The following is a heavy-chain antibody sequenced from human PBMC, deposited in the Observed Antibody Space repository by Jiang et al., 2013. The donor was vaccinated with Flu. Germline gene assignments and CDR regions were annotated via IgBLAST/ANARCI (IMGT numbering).Heavy chain of an antibody. Sequence: VQLLESGGGVVQPGRSLRLSCAASGFTFSSYAMHWVRQAPGQGLEWVAVISYDGNNKYYADSVKGRFTISRDSSKNTLYLQMNSLSAEDTAVYYCARDPVYGGTFDIWGQGTMVTVSS. CDR2: ISYDGNNK. J-gene: IGHJ3*02. D-gene: IGHD4-23*01. V-gene: IGHV3-30-3*01. CDR1: GFTFSSYA. CDR3: ARDPVYGGTFDI.